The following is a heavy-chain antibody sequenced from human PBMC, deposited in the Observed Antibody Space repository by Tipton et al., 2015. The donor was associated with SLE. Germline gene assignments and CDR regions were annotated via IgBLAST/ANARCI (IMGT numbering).Heavy chain of an antibody. CDR2: IYYSGST. CDR3: ARDCGGGDCDDYYYGMDV. CDR1: GGSISSYY. V-gene: IGHV4-59*12. Sequence: TLSLTCTVSGGSISSYYWSWIRPPPGKGLEWIGYIYYSGSTYYNPSLKSRVTISVDTSKNQFSLKLSSVTAVDTAVYYCARDCGGGDCDDYYYGMDVWGQGTTVTVSS. D-gene: IGHD2-21*01. J-gene: IGHJ6*02.